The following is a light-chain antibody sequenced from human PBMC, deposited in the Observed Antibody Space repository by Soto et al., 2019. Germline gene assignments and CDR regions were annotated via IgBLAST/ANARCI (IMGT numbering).Light chain of an antibody. CDR1: QSISSW. V-gene: IGKV1-5*03. CDR3: QQYNSYRYT. Sequence: DIQMTQSPSTLSAFVGDRVTITCRASQSISSWLAWYQQKPGKAPKLLIYKASSLESGVSSRFSGSGSGTEFTLTISSLQPDDFATYYCQQYNSYRYTFGQGTKLEIK. CDR2: KAS. J-gene: IGKJ2*01.